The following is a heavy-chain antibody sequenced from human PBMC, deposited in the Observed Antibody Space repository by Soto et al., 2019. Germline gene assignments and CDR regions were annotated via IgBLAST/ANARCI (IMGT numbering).Heavy chain of an antibody. V-gene: IGHV5-51*01. J-gene: IGHJ6*02. D-gene: IGHD4-17*01. CDR1: GYSFTSYW. Sequence: PGESLKISCKGSGYSFTSYWIGWVRQVPGKGLEWMGIIYPGDSDTRYSPSFQGQVTISADKSISTAYLQWSSLKASDTAMYYCARDSGLRDYYYYYGMDVWGQGTTVTVSS. CDR3: ARDSGLRDYYYYYGMDV. CDR2: IYPGDSDT.